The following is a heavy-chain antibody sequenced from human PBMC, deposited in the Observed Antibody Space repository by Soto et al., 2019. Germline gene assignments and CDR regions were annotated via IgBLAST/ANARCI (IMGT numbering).Heavy chain of an antibody. CDR3: ARARIPDAFDI. CDR1: RDTFTGYY. CDR2: INPNRGGP. V-gene: IGHV1-2*02. Sequence: QVHLVQSGAEVKKPGASVKVSCKASRDTFTGYYMHWVRQAPGQGLEWMGWINPNRGGPNYAQKCQGRATMTRATSISTVYMELSRLGSDDTAVYYCARARIPDAFDIWGQGTMVTVSS. J-gene: IGHJ3*02.